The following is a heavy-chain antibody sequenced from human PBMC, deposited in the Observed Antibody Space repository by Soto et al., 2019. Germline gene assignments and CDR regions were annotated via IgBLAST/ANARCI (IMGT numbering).Heavy chain of an antibody. CDR2: IYHSGST. CDR1: GGSISSSNW. J-gene: IGHJ5*02. V-gene: IGHV4-4*02. CDR3: ARRWMVRGVINWFDP. Sequence: QVQLQESGPGLVKPSGTLSLTCAVSGGSISSSNWWNWVRQPPGKGLEWIGEIYHSGSTNYNPSLKCRVTISIDKSKNQFSLKLSSVPAADTAVYYCARRWMVRGVINWFDPWGQGTLVTVSS. D-gene: IGHD3-10*01.